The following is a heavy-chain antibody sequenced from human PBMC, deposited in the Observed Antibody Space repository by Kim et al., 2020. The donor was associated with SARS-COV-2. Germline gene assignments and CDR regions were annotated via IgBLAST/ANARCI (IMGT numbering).Heavy chain of an antibody. CDR3: ARDRNGGSSSDY. J-gene: IGHJ4*02. V-gene: IGHV4-59*01. Sequence: NYNPSLKSRVNITIDTSRNQFSLRLTSVTSADTAVYYCARDRNGGSSSDYWGQGTLVSVSS. D-gene: IGHD2-15*01.